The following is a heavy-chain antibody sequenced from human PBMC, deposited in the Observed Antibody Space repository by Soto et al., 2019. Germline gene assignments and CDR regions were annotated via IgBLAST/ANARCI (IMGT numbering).Heavy chain of an antibody. CDR3: ATLNY. J-gene: IGHJ4*02. CDR2: ISYSGNT. CDR1: GASISSGYYY. V-gene: IGHV4-31*01. Sequence: QVQLPEAGPRLVKPSQTLSLTCTVSGASISSGYYYWSWIRQHPGKGLEWIGYISYSGNTSYNPSPKGPGTLSVDTSNIQFSRKLSSVTAADTAVYYCATLNYWGQGTLVTVSS.